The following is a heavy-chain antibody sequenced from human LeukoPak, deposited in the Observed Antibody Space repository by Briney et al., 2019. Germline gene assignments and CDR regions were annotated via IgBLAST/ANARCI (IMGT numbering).Heavy chain of an antibody. CDR2: ISSSSSYI. J-gene: IGHJ6*03. D-gene: IGHD2-21*02. V-gene: IGHV3-21*04. CDR1: GFTFSSYS. Sequence: GSLRLSCAASGFTFSSYSMNWVRQAPGKGLEWVSSISSSSSYIYYADSVKGRFTISRDNAKNTLYLQMNSLRSDDTAVYYCAKDLVTPTYYYYYMDVWGRGTTVTISS. CDR3: AKDLVTPTYYYYYMDV.